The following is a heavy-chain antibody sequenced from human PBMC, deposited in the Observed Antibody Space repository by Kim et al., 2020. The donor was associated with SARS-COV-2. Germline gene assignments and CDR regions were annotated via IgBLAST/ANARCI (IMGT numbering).Heavy chain of an antibody. D-gene: IGHD2-8*02. Sequence: GGSLRLSCTASGFTFNTYAMNWVRQVPGKGLEWVSYISSSSRTIYYADSVKGRFTTSRDNPKNSLYLQMNSLRDEDTAVYYCARDPFSTGDFALRDWGQGTMVTVSS. CDR3: ARDPFSTGDFALRD. J-gene: IGHJ3*01. CDR2: ISSSSRTI. V-gene: IGHV3-48*02. CDR1: GFTFNTYA.